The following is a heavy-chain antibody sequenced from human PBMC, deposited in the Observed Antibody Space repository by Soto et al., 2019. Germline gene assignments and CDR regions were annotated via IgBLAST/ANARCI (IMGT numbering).Heavy chain of an antibody. V-gene: IGHV3-23*01. D-gene: IGHD3-10*01. CDR3: ARKVSGSTGRPDLWYFDL. Sequence: EVQLLDSGGGLVQPGGSLRLSCAASGFTFSGYALTWVRQAPGKGLEWVSAIRGGGDATFYADSVKGRFTISRDNSKNTLYLQMNTLRAEDTVVYYCARKVSGSTGRPDLWYFDLWGRGTLVTVSS. CDR2: IRGGGDAT. J-gene: IGHJ2*01. CDR1: GFTFSGYA.